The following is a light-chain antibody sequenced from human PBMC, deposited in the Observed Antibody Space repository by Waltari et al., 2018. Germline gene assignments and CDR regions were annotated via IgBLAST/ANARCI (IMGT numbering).Light chain of an antibody. Sequence: VLTTSPESQSVTLTQKVITTCRASHSIGSRLHWYQEKPDQSPKILIMYASQSFSGVPSRFSGSGSGTDFTLTIDGLEAEDAATYYCHHSDSLPYSFGQGTKLEIK. CDR1: HSIGSR. CDR2: YAS. J-gene: IGKJ2*03. CDR3: HHSDSLPYS. V-gene: IGKV6-21*01.